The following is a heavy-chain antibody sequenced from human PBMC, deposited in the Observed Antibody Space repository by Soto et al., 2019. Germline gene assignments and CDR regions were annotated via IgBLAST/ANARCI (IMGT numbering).Heavy chain of an antibody. Sequence: EVQLLESGGGLVQPGGSLRLSCAASGFTFSSYAMSWVRQAPGKGLEWVSAISGSVGSTYYADSVKGRFTISRDNSKNPLYLQMNSVRAEDTAVYYCAFLEWFHGDYWGQGTLVTVSS. D-gene: IGHD3-3*01. CDR1: GFTFSSYA. V-gene: IGHV3-23*01. CDR2: ISGSVGST. J-gene: IGHJ4*02. CDR3: AFLEWFHGDY.